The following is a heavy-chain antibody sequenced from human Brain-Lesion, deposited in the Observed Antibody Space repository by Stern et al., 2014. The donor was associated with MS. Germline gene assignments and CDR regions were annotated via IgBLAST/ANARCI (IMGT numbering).Heavy chain of an antibody. CDR2: ITYSGTT. V-gene: IGHV4-30-4*01. D-gene: IGHD4-11*01. CDR3: ARSTVSAEYYFDY. CDR1: GGSINSGDSH. J-gene: IGHJ4*02. Sequence: QLQLQESGPGLVKPSQTLSLTCTVSGGSINSGDSHWTWIRQPPGTGLEWLGFITYSGTTYYKPSLQRRLTISENPSKNQFSLKLRSVTAGDTAVYYCARSTVSAEYYFDYWGQGTLVTVSS.